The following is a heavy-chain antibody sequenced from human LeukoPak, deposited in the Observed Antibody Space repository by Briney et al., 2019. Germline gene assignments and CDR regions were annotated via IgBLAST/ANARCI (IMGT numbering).Heavy chain of an antibody. V-gene: IGHV3-23*01. CDR2: ISGSGGST. Sequence: GGSLRLSCAASGFTFSSYGMSWVRQAPGKGLEWVSAISGSGGSTYYADSVKGRFTISRDNAKNSLYLQMNSLRAEDTALYYCAKAGDYDILTGYYGNWGQGTLVTVSS. D-gene: IGHD3-9*01. CDR1: GFTFSSYG. J-gene: IGHJ4*02. CDR3: AKAGDYDILTGYYGN.